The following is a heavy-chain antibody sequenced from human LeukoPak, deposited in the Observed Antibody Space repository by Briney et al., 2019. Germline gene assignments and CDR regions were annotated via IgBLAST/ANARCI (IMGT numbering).Heavy chain of an antibody. CDR1: GGSISSSSYY. CDR2: IYYSGST. V-gene: IGHV4-39*01. CDR3: ARQCLRFLGYGMDV. J-gene: IGHJ6*02. Sequence: PSETLSLTCTVSGGSISSSSYYWGWIRQPPGKGLEWIGGIYYSGSTYYNPSLKSRVTISVDTSKNQFSLKLSSVTAADTAVYYCARQCLRFLGYGMDVWGQGTTVTVSS. D-gene: IGHD3-3*01.